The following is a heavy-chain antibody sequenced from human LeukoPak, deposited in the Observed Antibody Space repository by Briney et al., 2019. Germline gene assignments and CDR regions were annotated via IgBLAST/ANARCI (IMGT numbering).Heavy chain of an antibody. CDR2: INPNSGGT. D-gene: IGHD1-26*01. V-gene: IGHV1-2*02. Sequence: ASVKVSCKASGYTFTGYYMHWVRQAPGQGLEWMGWINPNSGGTNYAQKFQGRVTMTRDTSISTAYMELSRLRSDDTAVYYCARDRAFLGQDAFDIWGQGTMVTVSS. CDR3: ARDRAFLGQDAFDI. J-gene: IGHJ3*02. CDR1: GYTFTGYY.